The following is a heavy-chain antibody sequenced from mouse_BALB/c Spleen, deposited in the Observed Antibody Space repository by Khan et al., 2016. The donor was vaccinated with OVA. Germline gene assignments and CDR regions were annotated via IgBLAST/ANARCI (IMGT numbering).Heavy chain of an antibody. Sequence: QMQLEESGAELVRPGASVKLSCKASGYTFTSYWMNWVKQRPGQGLEWIGMIDPSDSKTHYNQMFKDKATLTVDKSSSAAYMHLTSLTSEDSAVYCCARGGYGTSFDFWGQGTLVTVSA. CDR3: ARGGYGTSFDF. CDR1: GYTFTSYW. J-gene: IGHJ3*01. V-gene: IGHV1-61*01. CDR2: IDPSDSKT. D-gene: IGHD2-10*02.